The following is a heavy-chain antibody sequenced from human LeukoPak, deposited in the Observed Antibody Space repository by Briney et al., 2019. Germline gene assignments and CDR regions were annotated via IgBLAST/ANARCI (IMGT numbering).Heavy chain of an antibody. CDR3: ARVGTYGGNY. D-gene: IGHD4-23*01. V-gene: IGHV3-11*04. CDR2: ISSGSGSTI. J-gene: IGHJ4*02. Sequence: PGGSLRLSCAASGFTFSDAWMSWVRQAPGKGLEWVSYISSGSGSTIYYADSVKGRFTISRDNAKNSLYLQMNSLRAEDTAVYYCARVGTYGGNYWGQGTLVTVSS. CDR1: GFTFSDAW.